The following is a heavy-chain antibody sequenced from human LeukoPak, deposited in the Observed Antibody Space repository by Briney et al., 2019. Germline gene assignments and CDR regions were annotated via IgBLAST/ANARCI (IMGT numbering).Heavy chain of an antibody. J-gene: IGHJ6*02. CDR2: VYTSGAT. V-gene: IGHV4-4*07. CDR3: GRTGIGSSYYYGMDV. CDR1: GVSISNYY. Sequence: SETLSLTCTVSGVSISNYYWSWIRQPAGKGLEWIGRVYTSGATNYNPSLKSRVTMSVDTSKNQFSLKVDSVTAADTAVYYCGRTGIGSSYYYGMDVWGLGTLVTVSS. D-gene: IGHD6-6*01.